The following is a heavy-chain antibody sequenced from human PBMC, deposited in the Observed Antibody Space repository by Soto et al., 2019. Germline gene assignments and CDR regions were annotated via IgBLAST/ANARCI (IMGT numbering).Heavy chain of an antibody. V-gene: IGHV4-34*01. Sequence: QVQLQQWGAGLLKPSETLSLTCAVYGGSFSGYYWSWIRQPPGKDLEWIGEINHSGSTNYNPSLKSRITISVNTSKNQFSLKLSSLTAADPAVYYCARGVRVRGVRFDPWGQGTLVTVSS. D-gene: IGHD3-10*01. CDR3: ARGVRVRGVRFDP. J-gene: IGHJ5*02. CDR1: GGSFSGYY. CDR2: INHSGST.